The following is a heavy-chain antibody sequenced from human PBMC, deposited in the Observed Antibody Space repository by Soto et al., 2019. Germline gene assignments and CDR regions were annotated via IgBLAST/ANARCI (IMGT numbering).Heavy chain of an antibody. V-gene: IGHV3-53*01. J-gene: IGHJ6*02. Sequence: VGSLRLSCAASGFTVSSNYMSWVRRAPGKGLEWVSVIYSGGSTYYADSVKGRFTISRDNSKNTVHLQMNSLRAEDTAVYYCAREWELPNYYGMDVWGQGTTVTVSS. CDR2: IYSGGST. CDR3: AREWELPNYYGMDV. CDR1: GFTVSSNY. D-gene: IGHD1-26*01.